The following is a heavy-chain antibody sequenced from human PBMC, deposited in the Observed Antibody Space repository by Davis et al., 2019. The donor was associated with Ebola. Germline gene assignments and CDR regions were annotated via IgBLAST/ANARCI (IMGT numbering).Heavy chain of an antibody. CDR2: IIGGGGT. D-gene: IGHD5-18*01. V-gene: IGHV4-34*12. CDR1: GGSFWGYF. CDR3: ARANTGMVPPEIDS. J-gene: IGHJ4*02. Sequence: GSLRLSCGVYGGSFWGYFWTWIRQSPGEGLEWLGEIIGGGGTTNYNPSLKSRVTISVDTSKNQFSLRLSSVTAADTAVYYCARANTGMVPPEIDSWGRGTLVTVSS.